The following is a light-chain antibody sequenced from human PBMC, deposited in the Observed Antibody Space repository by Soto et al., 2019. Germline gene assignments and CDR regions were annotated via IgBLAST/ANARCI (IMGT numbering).Light chain of an antibody. CDR1: QRVSSSY. Sequence: EILLTQSPGTLSLSPGERATLSCRASQRVSSSYLAWYQQKPAQAPRLLIYGTSRRATGIPDTFSRSGSATRFALSIRRLEAAGLAVSSCQQYGSSPKTLSQGPRVDI. V-gene: IGKV3-20*01. CDR3: QQYGSSPKT. J-gene: IGKJ1*01. CDR2: GTS.